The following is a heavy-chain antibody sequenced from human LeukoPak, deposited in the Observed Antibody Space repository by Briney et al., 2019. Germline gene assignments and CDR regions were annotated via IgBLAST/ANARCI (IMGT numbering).Heavy chain of an antibody. CDR1: GFTYNRYW. Sequence: GGSLRLSCTASGFTYNRYWKRWVRQAPGKGLEGVDNIKQDGSEKNCVDSGQGRLPISRDNAKNSWDLKMNSLRGEDRAVYYGARAGGYASSWAYWGQGALVTVSS. V-gene: IGHV3-7*01. CDR3: ARAGGYASSWAY. CDR2: IKQDGSEK. D-gene: IGHD5-12*01. J-gene: IGHJ4*02.